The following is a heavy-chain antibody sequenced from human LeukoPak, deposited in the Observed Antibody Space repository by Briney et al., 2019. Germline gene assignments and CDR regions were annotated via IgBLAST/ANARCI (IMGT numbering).Heavy chain of an antibody. V-gene: IGHV4-61*01. J-gene: IGHJ4*02. CDR2: IYYSGST. D-gene: IGHD6-13*01. CDR1: GGSISTSNYY. CDR3: ARAQLEAFDY. Sequence: SETLSLTCTVSGGSISTSNYYWSWIRQPPGKGLEWIGYIYYSGSTNYNPSLKSRVTISVDTSKNQFSLKLSSVTAADTAVYYCARAQLEAFDYWGQGTPVTVSS.